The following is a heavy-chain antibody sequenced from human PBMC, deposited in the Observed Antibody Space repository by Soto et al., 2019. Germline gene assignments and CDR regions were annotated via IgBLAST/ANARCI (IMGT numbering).Heavy chain of an antibody. CDR1: GGSISSYY. CDR2: IYYSGST. Sequence: SETLSLTCTVSGGSISSYYWSWIRQPPGKGLEWIGYIYYSGSTYYNPSLKSRVTISVDTSKNQFSLKLSSVTAADTAVYYCARHFRTVVPAATNYYYYYMDVWGKGTTVTVSS. D-gene: IGHD2-2*01. J-gene: IGHJ6*03. CDR3: ARHFRTVVPAATNYYYYYMDV. V-gene: IGHV4-59*08.